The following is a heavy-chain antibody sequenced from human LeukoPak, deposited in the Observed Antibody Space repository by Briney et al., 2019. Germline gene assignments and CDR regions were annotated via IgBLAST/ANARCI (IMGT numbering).Heavy chain of an antibody. V-gene: IGHV4-59*01. CDR3: ASSGSGWFYYYYGMDV. Sequence: SETLSLTCTVSGGSISSYYWSWIRHPPGKGLEWIGYIYYSGSTNYNPSLKSRVTISVDTSKNQFSLKLSSVTAADTAVYYCASSGSGWFYYYYGMDVWGKGTTVTVSS. D-gene: IGHD6-19*01. CDR1: GGSISSYY. CDR2: IYYSGST. J-gene: IGHJ6*04.